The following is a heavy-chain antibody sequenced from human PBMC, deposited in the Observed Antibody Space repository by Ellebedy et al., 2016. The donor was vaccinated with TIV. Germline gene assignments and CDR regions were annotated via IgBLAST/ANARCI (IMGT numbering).Heavy chain of an antibody. D-gene: IGHD2-2*01. Sequence: GESLKISCEASGFTFNTFWMGWIRQAPGKGLEYVAHIKYDEIETYHADSVKGRFTISGDNARKSVYLQMHSLRVDDTAMYYCARDTVVVPAGDAFDIWGQGTMVTVSS. CDR3: ARDTVVVPAGDAFDI. CDR1: GFTFNTFW. J-gene: IGHJ3*02. V-gene: IGHV3-7*04. CDR2: IKYDEIET.